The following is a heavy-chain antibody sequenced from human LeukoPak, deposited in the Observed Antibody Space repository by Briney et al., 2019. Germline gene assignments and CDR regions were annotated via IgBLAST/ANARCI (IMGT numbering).Heavy chain of an antibody. CDR3: ARGVRGGSGRFTRYDY. Sequence: GASVKVSCKASGGTFSSYAISWLRQAPGQGLEWMGGIIPIFGTANYAQKFQGRVTITTDESTSTAYMELSSLRSEDTAVYYCARGVRGGSGRFTRYDYWGQGTLVTVSS. J-gene: IGHJ4*02. CDR2: IIPIFGTA. V-gene: IGHV1-69*05. CDR1: GGTFSSYA. D-gene: IGHD3-10*01.